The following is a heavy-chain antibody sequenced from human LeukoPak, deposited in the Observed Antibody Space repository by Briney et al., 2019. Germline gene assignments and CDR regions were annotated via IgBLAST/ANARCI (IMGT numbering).Heavy chain of an antibody. V-gene: IGHV3-30*03. J-gene: IGHJ3*02. Sequence: GGSLRLSCAASGFTFSDYYMSWIRQAPGKGLEWVAAFSNDGSTKYYADPVKGRFTISRDNAKNTLYLQMHSLRAEDTALYYCVRDTGIREAFDIWGQGTTVTVSS. CDR2: FSNDGSTK. CDR3: VRDTGIREAFDI. D-gene: IGHD3-10*01. CDR1: GFTFSDYY.